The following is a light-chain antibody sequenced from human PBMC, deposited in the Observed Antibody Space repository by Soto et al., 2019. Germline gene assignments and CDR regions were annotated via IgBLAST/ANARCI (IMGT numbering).Light chain of an antibody. V-gene: IGKV1-9*01. CDR2: AAS. J-gene: IGKJ1*01. CDR3: QHYNSYSEA. Sequence: DIQLTQSRSFLSASVGGRLTITCRASQGINSCLAWYQQKPGKAPKLMIYAASTLQSGVPSRFSGSGSGTEFTLTISSLQTDDFATYYCQHYNSYSEAFGQGTKVDIK. CDR1: QGINSC.